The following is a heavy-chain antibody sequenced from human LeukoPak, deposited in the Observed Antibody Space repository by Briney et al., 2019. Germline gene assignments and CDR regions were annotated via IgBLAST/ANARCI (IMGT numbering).Heavy chain of an antibody. D-gene: IGHD3-9*01. CDR3: AKWGDYDILTGYYVSAF. CDR2: ITGSGDTT. CDR1: GFIFRNYA. V-gene: IGHV3-23*01. Sequence: GPSLRLSYAASGFIFRNYAMSWVRQAPGKGLEWVSAITGSGDTTYYADSVKGRFTISRDNSKNTLYVEMNTLRAEDTAVYYCAKWGDYDILTGYYVSAFWGQGTLVTVSS. J-gene: IGHJ4*02.